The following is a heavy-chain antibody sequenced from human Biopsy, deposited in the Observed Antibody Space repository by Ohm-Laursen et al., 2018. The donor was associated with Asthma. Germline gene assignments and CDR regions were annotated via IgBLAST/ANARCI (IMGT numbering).Heavy chain of an antibody. D-gene: IGHD6-13*01. CDR3: ARDFLFQHGSSWYYYYYGMDV. CDR1: GGTFSSYA. Sequence: SSVKVSCKASGGTFSSYAISWVRQAPGQGLEWMGGIIPIFGTANYAQKFQGRVTITADESTSTAYMGLSSLRSEDTAVHYCARDFLFQHGSSWYYYYYGMDVWGQGTTVTVSS. J-gene: IGHJ6*02. CDR2: IIPIFGTA. V-gene: IGHV1-69*01.